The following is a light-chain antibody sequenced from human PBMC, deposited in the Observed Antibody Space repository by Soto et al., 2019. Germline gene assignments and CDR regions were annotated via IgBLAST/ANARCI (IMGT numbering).Light chain of an antibody. CDR2: GVS. CDR3: QQYSQWPLT. J-gene: IGKJ4*01. V-gene: IGKV3-15*01. CDR1: QSVTSN. Sequence: EIVMTQSPATLSVSPGERATLSCRASQSVTSNFAWYQQKPGQAPRLLMYGVSTRATGIPARFGGSGSATEVTLTISSLQSEDFAVYYCQQYSQWPLTFGGGTQVEIK.